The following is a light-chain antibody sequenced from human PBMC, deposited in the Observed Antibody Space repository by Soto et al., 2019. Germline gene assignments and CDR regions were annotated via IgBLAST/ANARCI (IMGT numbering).Light chain of an antibody. CDR3: QQYNKWLYT. V-gene: IGKV3-15*01. CDR1: QSVGRN. J-gene: IGKJ2*01. CDR2: GTS. Sequence: EIVMTQSPVALSVSPGESAALSCRASQSVGRNFAWYQQRPGQAPRVLIYGTSTRATGVPARFSGSGSGTDFTLTISSLQSEDVAVYYCQQYNKWLYTLGQGTKLEIK.